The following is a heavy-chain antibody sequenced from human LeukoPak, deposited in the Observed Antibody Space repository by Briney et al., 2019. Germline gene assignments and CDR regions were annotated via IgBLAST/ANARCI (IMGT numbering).Heavy chain of an antibody. D-gene: IGHD5-24*01. CDR3: ARDSDGERVSWFDP. CDR2: ISAYNGNT. J-gene: IGHJ5*02. CDR1: GYIFTSYG. V-gene: IGHV1-18*04. Sequence: ASVKVSCKASGYIFTSYGISWVRQAPGQGLEWVGWISAYNGNTNYAQKLQGRVTMTTDTSMSTAYMELRSLRSDDTAVYYCARDSDGERVSWFDPWGQGTLVTVSS.